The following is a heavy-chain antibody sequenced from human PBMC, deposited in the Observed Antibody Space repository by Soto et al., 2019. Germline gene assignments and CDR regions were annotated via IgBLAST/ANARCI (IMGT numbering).Heavy chain of an antibody. CDR1: GGSFSGYY. Sequence: QVQLQQWGAGLLKPSETLSLTCAVYGGSFSGYYWSWIRQPPGKGLEWIGEINHSGSTNYIPSLTSRVTISVDTSKNQFSLKLSSVTASDTAVYYCARAAPRYCSGGSCYSGRDSWGQGTLVTVSS. D-gene: IGHD2-15*01. J-gene: IGHJ4*02. V-gene: IGHV4-34*01. CDR2: INHSGST. CDR3: ARAAPRYCSGGSCYSGRDS.